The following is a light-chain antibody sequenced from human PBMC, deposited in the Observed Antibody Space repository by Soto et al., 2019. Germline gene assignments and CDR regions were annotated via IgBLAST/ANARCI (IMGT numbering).Light chain of an antibody. CDR1: SSDVGGYNY. CDR3: SSFAGNNNLV. Sequence: QSALTQPPSASGSPGQLVTISCTGTSSDVGGYNYVSWYQQHPGKAPKLMISEVSKRPSGVPDRFSGSKSGNTASLTVSGLQAEDEADYYCSSFAGNNNLVFGGGTKLTVL. V-gene: IGLV2-8*01. CDR2: EVS. J-gene: IGLJ2*01.